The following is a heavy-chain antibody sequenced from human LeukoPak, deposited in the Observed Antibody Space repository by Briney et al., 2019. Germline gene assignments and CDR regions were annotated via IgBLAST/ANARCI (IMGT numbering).Heavy chain of an antibody. V-gene: IGHV3-23*01. CDR3: AKGSNNYGYYYMDV. Sequence: GGSLRLSCTPSGFSFSSYSMTWVRQAPGKGLEWVSGISGSGGSRYYADSVKGRFTISRDNSKNTLYLQMNSLRAEDTASYYCAKGSNNYGYYYMDVWGKGTTVTVPS. CDR2: ISGSGGSR. D-gene: IGHD3-16*01. J-gene: IGHJ6*03. CDR1: GFSFSSYS.